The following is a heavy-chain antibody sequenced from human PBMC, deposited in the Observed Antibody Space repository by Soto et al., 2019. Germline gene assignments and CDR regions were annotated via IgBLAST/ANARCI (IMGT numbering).Heavy chain of an antibody. Sequence: EVQLVDSGGGLVQPGGSLRLSCVGSGFTFSTSWIHWVRQAPGQGLVWVSRISGDGRTTLYADSVNGRFTVSRDNAKNTMYLQMNSLAADDTAVYFCARLGYCYSSACSWGQGTLVTVSP. V-gene: IGHV3-74*01. J-gene: IGHJ5*02. D-gene: IGHD2-15*01. CDR2: ISGDGRTT. CDR3: ARLGYCYSSACS. CDR1: GFTFSTSW.